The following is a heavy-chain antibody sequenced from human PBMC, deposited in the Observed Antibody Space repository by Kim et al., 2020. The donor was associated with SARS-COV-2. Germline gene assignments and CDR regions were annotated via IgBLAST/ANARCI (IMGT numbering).Heavy chain of an antibody. CDR1: GYTFTSFA. D-gene: IGHD2-2*01. Sequence: ASVKVSCKASGYTFTSFAMNWVRQAPGQGLEWMGWINTKTGNPTYAQGFTGRFVFSLDTSVTTAYPQISSLKAEDTAVYYCARGRVVVPAAIVAWGQGTLVTVSS. CDR3: ARGRVVVPAAIVA. V-gene: IGHV7-4-1*02. J-gene: IGHJ5*02. CDR2: INTKTGNP.